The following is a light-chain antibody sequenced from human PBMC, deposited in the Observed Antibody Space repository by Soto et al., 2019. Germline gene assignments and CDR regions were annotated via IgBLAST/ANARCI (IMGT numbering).Light chain of an antibody. CDR2: GAS. V-gene: IGKV3-20*01. J-gene: IGKJ1*01. CDR3: QQYHSSPLT. CDR1: QSISSSY. Sequence: EIVLTQSPGTLSLSPGERATLSCRASQSISSSYFAWYQQKPGQAPRLLIYGASSRATGIPDRFSGSGSGTDFTLTISRLEPEDFAVYFCQQYHSSPLTFGQGTKVDIK.